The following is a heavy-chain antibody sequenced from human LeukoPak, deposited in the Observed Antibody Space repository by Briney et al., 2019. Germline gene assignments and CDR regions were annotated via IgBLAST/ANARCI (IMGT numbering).Heavy chain of an antibody. J-gene: IGHJ4*02. Sequence: GGSLRLSCAASGSTFSSYWMSWVRQAPGKGLEWVANIKQDGSEKYYVDSVKGRFTISRDNAKNSLYLQMNSLRAEDTAVYYCARGYFDWPEYYFDYWGQGTLVTVSS. D-gene: IGHD3-9*01. V-gene: IGHV3-7*01. CDR1: GSTFSSYW. CDR3: ARGYFDWPEYYFDY. CDR2: IKQDGSEK.